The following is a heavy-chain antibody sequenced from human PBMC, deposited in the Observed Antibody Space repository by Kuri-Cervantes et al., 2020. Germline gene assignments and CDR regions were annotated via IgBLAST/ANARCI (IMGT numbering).Heavy chain of an antibody. J-gene: IGHJ5*02. V-gene: IGHV6-1*01. Sequence: SQTLSLTCAISGDSVSSNSAAWNWIRQSPSRGLEWLGRTYYRSKWYNDYAVSVKSRITINPDTSKNQFSLQLNSVTPEDTAVYYCARDPGSGWYFGNWFDPWGQGTLVTDSS. CDR2: TYYRSKWYN. CDR3: ARDPGSGWYFGNWFDP. CDR1: GDSVSSNSAA. D-gene: IGHD6-19*01.